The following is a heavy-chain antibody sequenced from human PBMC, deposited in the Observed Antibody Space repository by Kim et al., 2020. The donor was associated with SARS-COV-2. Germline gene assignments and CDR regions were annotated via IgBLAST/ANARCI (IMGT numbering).Heavy chain of an antibody. CDR1: GGSISSSSYY. CDR3: ARHLSSGWYWPWNY. D-gene: IGHD6-19*01. CDR2: IYYSGST. Sequence: SETLSLTCTVSGGSISSSSYYWGWIRQPPGKGLEWIGSIYYSGSTYYNPSLKSRVTISVDTSKNQFSLKLSSVTAADTAVYYCARHLSSGWYWPWNYWGQGTLVTVSS. V-gene: IGHV4-39*01. J-gene: IGHJ4*02.